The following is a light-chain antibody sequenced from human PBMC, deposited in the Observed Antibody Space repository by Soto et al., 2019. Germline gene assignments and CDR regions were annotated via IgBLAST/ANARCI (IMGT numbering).Light chain of an antibody. CDR2: GNS. CDR3: QSYDSSLSVHVV. J-gene: IGLJ2*01. Sequence: QSVLTQPPSVSGAPGQRVTISCTGSSCNIGAGYDVHWYQQLPGTAPKLLIYGNSNRPSGVPDRFSGSKSGTSASLAITGLQAEDEADYYCQSYDSSLSVHVVFGGGTKLTVL. V-gene: IGLV1-40*01. CDR1: SCNIGAGYD.